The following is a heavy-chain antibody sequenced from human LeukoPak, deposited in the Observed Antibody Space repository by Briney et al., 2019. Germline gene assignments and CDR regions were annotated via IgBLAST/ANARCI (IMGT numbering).Heavy chain of an antibody. CDR1: GFTFSKYW. CDR2: INTDGTVT. V-gene: IGHV3-74*01. Sequence: GGSLRLSCAASGFTFSKYWMLWVRQAPGEGLESVSRINTDGTVTTYADSVKGRFTASRDNADNTMFLQMNSVRDEDTAVYYCATKQWLAPPPDSWGQGTPVTVSS. J-gene: IGHJ4*02. CDR3: ATKQWLAPPPDS. D-gene: IGHD6-19*01.